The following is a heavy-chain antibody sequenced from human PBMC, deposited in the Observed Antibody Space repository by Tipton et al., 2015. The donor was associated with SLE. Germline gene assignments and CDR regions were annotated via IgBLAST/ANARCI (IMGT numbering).Heavy chain of an antibody. CDR1: GGSISSGGYY. Sequence: TLSLTCTVSGGSISSGGYYWSWIRQHPGKGLEWIGYIYYSGSTNYNPSLKSRVTISVDTSKNQFSLKLSSVTAADTAVYYCARGMGWGDAFDIWGQGTMVTVSS. D-gene: IGHD7-27*01. V-gene: IGHV4-61*08. CDR3: ARGMGWGDAFDI. J-gene: IGHJ3*02. CDR2: IYYSGST.